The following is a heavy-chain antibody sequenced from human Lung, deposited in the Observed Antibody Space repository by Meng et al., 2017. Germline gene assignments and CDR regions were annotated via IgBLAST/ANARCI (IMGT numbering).Heavy chain of an antibody. D-gene: IGHD2-15*01. V-gene: IGHV3-21*01. CDR1: EFTFSDYS. Sequence: EVQLVESGGGLVKPGGSLRLSCAASEFTFSDYSMNWVHQAPGKGLEWVSFISNTGKYIYYADSVKGRFTISRDNAKNSLYLQINSLRAEDTAVYYCARGSYQPLLLSALDYWGQGTLVTVSS. CDR3: ARGSYQPLLLSALDY. CDR2: ISNTGKYI. J-gene: IGHJ4*02.